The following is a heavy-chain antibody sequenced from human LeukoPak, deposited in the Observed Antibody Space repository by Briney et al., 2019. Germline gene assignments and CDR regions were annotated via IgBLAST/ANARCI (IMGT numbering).Heavy chain of an antibody. CDR1: GGSISRYY. CDR2: IYYSGST. J-gene: IGHJ2*01. CDR3: ARGYSGYDSSDRLWRYFDL. D-gene: IGHD5-12*01. Sequence: SETLSLTCTVSGGSISRYYWSWIRQPPGKGLEWIGNIYYSGSTNYNASLKSRVTISVDTSKNQFSLKLSSVTAADTAVYYCARGYSGYDSSDRLWRYFDLWGRGTLVTVSS. V-gene: IGHV4-59*01.